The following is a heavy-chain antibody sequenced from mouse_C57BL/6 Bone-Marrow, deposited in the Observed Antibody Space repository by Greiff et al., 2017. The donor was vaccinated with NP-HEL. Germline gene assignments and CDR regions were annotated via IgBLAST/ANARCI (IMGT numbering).Heavy chain of an antibody. Sequence: EVHLVESGGGLVQPGGSLKLSCAASGFTFSDYGMAWVRQAPRKGPEWVAFISNLAYSIYYADTVTGRFTISRENAKNTLYLEMSSLRSEDTAMYYCARLRWLLDYAMDYWGQGTSVTVSS. CDR3: ARLRWLLDYAMDY. CDR1: GFTFSDYG. D-gene: IGHD2-3*01. CDR2: ISNLAYSI. J-gene: IGHJ4*01. V-gene: IGHV5-15*01.